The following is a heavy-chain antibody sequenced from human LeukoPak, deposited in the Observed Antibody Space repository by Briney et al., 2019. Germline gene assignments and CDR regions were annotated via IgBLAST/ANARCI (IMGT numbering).Heavy chain of an antibody. CDR2: INHSGST. Sequence: GSLRLSCTVSGFTVSINSMSWVRQPPGKGLEWIGEINHSGSTNYNPSLKSRVTISVDTSKNQFSLKLSSVTAADTAVYYCAKEGYDYVWGSYRWGSMDVWGKGTTVTVSS. J-gene: IGHJ6*03. D-gene: IGHD3-16*02. V-gene: IGHV4-34*08. CDR1: GFTVSINS. CDR3: AKEGYDYVWGSYRWGSMDV.